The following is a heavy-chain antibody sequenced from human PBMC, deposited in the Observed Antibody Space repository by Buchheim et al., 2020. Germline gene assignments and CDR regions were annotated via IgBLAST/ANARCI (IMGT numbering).Heavy chain of an antibody. D-gene: IGHD6-19*01. CDR1: GYTFTSYY. Sequence: QVQLVQSGAEVKKPGASVKVSCKASGYTFTSYYMHWVRQAPGQGLEWMGIINPSGGSTSYAKKFQGRVTMTRDTSTSTVYMELSSLRSEDTAVYYCAREKVPLIAVAPGDAFDIWGQGT. J-gene: IGHJ3*02. CDR2: INPSGGST. V-gene: IGHV1-46*03. CDR3: AREKVPLIAVAPGDAFDI.